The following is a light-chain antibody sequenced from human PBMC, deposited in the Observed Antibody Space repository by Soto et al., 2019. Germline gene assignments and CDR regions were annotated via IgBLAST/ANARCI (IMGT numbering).Light chain of an antibody. CDR3: QQYNNWPRT. CDR2: DAS. V-gene: IGKV1-5*01. Sequence: DIQMTQSPATLSASVGDRVTITCRASQSVRSWLAWYQQKPGTAPKLLIFDASRLESGVPSRFSGSASGTEFTLTISRLEPEDFAVYYCQQYNNWPRTFGQGTKVDIK. CDR1: QSVRSW. J-gene: IGKJ1*01.